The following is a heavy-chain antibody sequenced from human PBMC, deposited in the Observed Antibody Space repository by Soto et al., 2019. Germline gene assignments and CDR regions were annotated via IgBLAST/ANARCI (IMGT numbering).Heavy chain of an antibody. V-gene: IGHV3-23*01. J-gene: IGHJ1*01. CDR3: ANGVLWFGELSP. D-gene: IGHD3-10*01. CDR2: IVNNGGTT. Sequence: EVQLLESGGGLAQPGGSLRLSCAASGFTFTNYAMSWVRQAPGKGPEWVSAIVNNGGTTYYAESVKGRFTISRDNSKNTGYVQMNSVRVEDTAIYSCANGVLWFGELSPRGQGTLVTVSS. CDR1: GFTFTNYA.